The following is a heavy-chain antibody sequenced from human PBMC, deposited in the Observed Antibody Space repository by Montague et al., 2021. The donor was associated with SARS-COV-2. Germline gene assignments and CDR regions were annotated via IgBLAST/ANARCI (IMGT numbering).Heavy chain of an antibody. Sequence: SETLSLTCTVSGGSISSSSYYWGWIRQPPGKGLEWIGNIFYSGSTFYNPSLKSRVTISVDTSKNQFSLKLSSVTAADTAVYYCARDGGTVITFLGIGYPRGWLNWFDPWGQGTLVTVSS. CDR1: GGSISSSSYY. J-gene: IGHJ5*02. CDR3: ARDGGTVITFLGIGYPRGWLNWFDP. V-gene: IGHV4-39*07. D-gene: IGHD3-16*01. CDR2: IFYSGST.